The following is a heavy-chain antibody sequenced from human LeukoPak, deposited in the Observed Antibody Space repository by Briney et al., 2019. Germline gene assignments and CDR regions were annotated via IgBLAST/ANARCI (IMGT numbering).Heavy chain of an antibody. Sequence: GASVKASCKASGYTFTNYDINWVRQATGQGLEWMGWMNPNSGNTGYAQKFQGRVTMTRNTSISTAYMELSSLRSEDTAVYYCARDADTAMVRNYYYYGMDVWGQGTTVTVSS. CDR2: MNPNSGNT. J-gene: IGHJ6*02. D-gene: IGHD5-18*01. CDR1: GYTFTNYD. CDR3: ARDADTAMVRNYYYYGMDV. V-gene: IGHV1-8*01.